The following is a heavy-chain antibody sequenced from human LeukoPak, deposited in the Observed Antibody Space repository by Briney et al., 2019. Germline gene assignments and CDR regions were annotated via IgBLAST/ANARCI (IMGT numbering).Heavy chain of an antibody. D-gene: IGHD3-10*01. CDR3: GKGGAVSSKSITMIRGTRRYYYYMDV. CDR2: ISDSGGTT. CDR1: GFTFSNYG. V-gene: IGHV3-23*01. J-gene: IGHJ6*03. Sequence: GGSLRLSCAASGFTFSNYGMSWARQAPGKGLEWVSIISDSGGTTYYADSVKGRFTISRDNSKNTLYLQMKSLRAEDTAVYYCGKGGAVSSKSITMIRGTRRYYYYMDVWGKGTTVTISS.